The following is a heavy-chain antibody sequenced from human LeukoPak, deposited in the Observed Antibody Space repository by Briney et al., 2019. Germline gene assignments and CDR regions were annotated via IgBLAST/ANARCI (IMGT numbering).Heavy chain of an antibody. CDR3: ARKGYSYGYHY. CDR2: IFYSGST. CDR1: SGSISTSNYY. D-gene: IGHD5-18*01. Sequence: SETLSLTCTVSSGSISTSNYYWGWVRQPPGKALEWIGNIFYSGSTYYSPSLKSRVTISLDTSRNQFSLKLSSVTAADTAVYYCARKGYSYGYHYWGQGTLVTVSS. V-gene: IGHV4-39*07. J-gene: IGHJ4*02.